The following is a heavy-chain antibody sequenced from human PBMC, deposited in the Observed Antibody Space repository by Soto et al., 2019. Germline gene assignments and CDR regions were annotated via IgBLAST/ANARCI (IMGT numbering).Heavy chain of an antibody. J-gene: IGHJ4*02. V-gene: IGHV1-69*01. Sequence: QGYRVQSGAEVKKPGSSVKVSCKALRGTFTNYAFSWVRQAPGQGLEWMGGIMPFFGSGNYAQKFQGRINMTADESTSSVYLELTSLRSEDTAVYYCARDRAGYYSHFVYWGQGTRVTVSP. CDR1: RGTFTNYA. D-gene: IGHD3-22*01. CDR2: IMPFFGSG. CDR3: ARDRAGYYSHFVY.